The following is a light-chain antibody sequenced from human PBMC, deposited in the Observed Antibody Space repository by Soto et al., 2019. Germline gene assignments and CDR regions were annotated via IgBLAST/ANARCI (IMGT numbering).Light chain of an antibody. CDR1: SSDVGGYDY. V-gene: IGLV2-8*01. J-gene: IGLJ2*01. CDR3: SSYARSDNVV. CDR2: AVS. Sequence: QSALTQPPSASGSPGQSVTISCTGTSSDVGGYDYVSWYQQHPGKAPKLMIYAVSQRPSGVPDRFSGSKSGNTASLTVSGLQAEDEADYYCSSYARSDNVVFGGGTQLTVL.